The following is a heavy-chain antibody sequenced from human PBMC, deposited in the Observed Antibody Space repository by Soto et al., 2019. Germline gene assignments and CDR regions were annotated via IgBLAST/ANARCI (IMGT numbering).Heavy chain of an antibody. J-gene: IGHJ5*02. Sequence: SDTLSLTCAVYGGSFSGYYWSWIRQPPGKGLEWIGEINHSGSTNYNPSLKSRVTISVDTSKNQFSLKLSSVTAADTAVYYCARGSRVKYCTNGVCYSGGWFDPWGQGTLVTVSS. D-gene: IGHD2-8*01. CDR1: GGSFSGYY. CDR3: ARGSRVKYCTNGVCYSGGWFDP. CDR2: INHSGST. V-gene: IGHV4-34*01.